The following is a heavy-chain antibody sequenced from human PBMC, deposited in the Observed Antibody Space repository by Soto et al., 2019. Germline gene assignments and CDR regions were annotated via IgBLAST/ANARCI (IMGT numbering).Heavy chain of an antibody. CDR2: VDSAGSGT. Sequence: VPLVESGGGSVPPGGSLRLSCVASGITFSGYWMHWVRQVPGKGLVWVARVDSAGSGTSYADSVKGRFTISRDNAKNTLSLQMDSLRVEDTAVYYCATVFENWGQGIPVTVSS. J-gene: IGHJ4*02. CDR1: GITFSGYW. CDR3: ATVFEN. V-gene: IGHV3-74*01.